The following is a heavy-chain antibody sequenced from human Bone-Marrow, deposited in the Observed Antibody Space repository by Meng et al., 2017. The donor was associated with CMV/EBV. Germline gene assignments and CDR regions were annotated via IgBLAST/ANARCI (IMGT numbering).Heavy chain of an antibody. J-gene: IGHJ5*02. CDR3: AREGRYCSSTSCSTRFDP. V-gene: IGHV4-39*07. Sequence: SETLSLTCTVSGGSISSSSYYWGWIRQPPGKGLEWIGSIYYSGSTYYNPSLKSRVTISVDTSKNQFSLKLSSVTAADTAVYYCAREGRYCSSTSCSTRFDPWDQGTLVTVSS. CDR2: IYYSGST. CDR1: GGSISSSSYY. D-gene: IGHD2-2*01.